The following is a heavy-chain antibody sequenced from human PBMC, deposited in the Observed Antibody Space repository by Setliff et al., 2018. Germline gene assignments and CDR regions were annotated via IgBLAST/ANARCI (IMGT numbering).Heavy chain of an antibody. Sequence: PGESLKISCKGSGYSFTSYWIGWVRQMPGKGLEWMGIIYPGDSDTRYSPSFQGQVTISADKSISTAYLQWSSLKASDTAMYYCARALYPSSFIGHNWFDPWGQGTLVTVPQ. CDR3: ARALYPSSFIGHNWFDP. D-gene: IGHD2-2*01. CDR2: IYPGDSDT. V-gene: IGHV5-51*01. J-gene: IGHJ5*02. CDR1: GYSFTSYW.